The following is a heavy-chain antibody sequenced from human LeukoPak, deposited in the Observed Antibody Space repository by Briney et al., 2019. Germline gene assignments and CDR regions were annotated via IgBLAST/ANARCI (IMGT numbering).Heavy chain of an antibody. CDR1: GGSISTSSYY. CDR2: IYYSGST. V-gene: IGHV4-39*07. J-gene: IGHJ6*03. Sequence: SETLSLTCTVSGGSISTSSYYWGWIRQPPGKGLECIGNIYYSGSTYYNPSLKSRVTISVDTSKNQFSLKLSSVTAADTAVYYCARDSPRGVYYYYYYMDVWGKGTTVTISS. CDR3: ARDSPRGVYYYYYYMDV. D-gene: IGHD3-10*01.